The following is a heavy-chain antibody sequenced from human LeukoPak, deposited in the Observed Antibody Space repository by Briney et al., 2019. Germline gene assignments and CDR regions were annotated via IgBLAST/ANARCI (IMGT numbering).Heavy chain of an antibody. J-gene: IGHJ4*02. V-gene: IGHV3-64*01. CDR2: ISTTGGRT. Sequence: GGSLRLSCAASGFTFSSYAMHWVRQAPGKGLEYVSAISTTGGRTYYVNSVRGRFTISRDNSKNTLYLQMGSLRAEDTAVYYCARDVGPYWGQGTLVTVSS. D-gene: IGHD2-15*01. CDR1: GFTFSSYA. CDR3: ARDVGPY.